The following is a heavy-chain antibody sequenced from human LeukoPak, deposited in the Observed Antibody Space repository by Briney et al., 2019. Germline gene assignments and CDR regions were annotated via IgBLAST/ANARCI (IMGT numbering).Heavy chain of an antibody. D-gene: IGHD3-9*01. CDR2: INPNSGGT. CDR3: ARDHGGQELRYFDWLLPTDY. CDR1: GYTFTGYY. V-gene: IGHV1-2*02. Sequence: ASVKVSCKASGYTFTGYYMHWVRQAPGQGLEWMGWINPNSGGTNYAQKFQGRVTMTRDTSISTAYMELSRLRSGDTAVYYCARDHGGQELRYFDWLLPTDYWGQGTLVTVSS. J-gene: IGHJ4*02.